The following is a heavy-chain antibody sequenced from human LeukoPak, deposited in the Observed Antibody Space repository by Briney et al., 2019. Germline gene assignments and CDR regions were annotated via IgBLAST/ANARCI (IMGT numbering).Heavy chain of an antibody. CDR3: VKVLGPDYGSLGYYYYSGMDV. CDR2: ISSNGGST. D-gene: IGHD4-17*01. CDR1: GFTFSSYA. Sequence: PGGSERLSCSASGFTFSSYAMHWVSQAPGKGLEYVSAISSNGGSTYYADSVKGRFTISRNNSKNTLYLQMSSLRAEDTAVYYCVKVLGPDYGSLGYYYYSGMDVWDQGTAATVTS. V-gene: IGHV3-64D*09. J-gene: IGHJ6*02.